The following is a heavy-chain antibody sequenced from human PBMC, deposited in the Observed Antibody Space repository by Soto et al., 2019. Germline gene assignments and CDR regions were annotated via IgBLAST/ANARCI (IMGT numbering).Heavy chain of an antibody. CDR1: GGSITSGGYC. D-gene: IGHD1-26*01. CDR2: IYYSGST. J-gene: IGHJ3*02. CDR3: ARDGYSGSSAHGAFDI. Sequence: QVQLQESGPGLVKPSQTLSLTCTVSGGSITSGGYCWNWVRQHPGKGLEWIGYIYYSGSTYYNPSLKSRVIISVDTSKKWFSLKLNSVTAADTAVYYCARDGYSGSSAHGAFDIWGQGTMVTVSS. V-gene: IGHV4-31*03.